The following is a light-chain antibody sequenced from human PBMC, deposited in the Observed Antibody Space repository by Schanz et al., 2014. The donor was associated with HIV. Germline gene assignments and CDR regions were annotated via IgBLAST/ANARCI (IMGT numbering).Light chain of an antibody. CDR1: QGISSW. CDR3: QHYYSYPYT. J-gene: IGKJ2*01. Sequence: DIQMTQSPSSLSASVGDRVTITCRASQGISSWLAWYQQKPWKAPKLLIYAASTLQSGVPSRFSGSGSGTDFTLTISSLQPDDFATYYCQHYYSYPYTFGQGTEVEIK. CDR2: AAS. V-gene: IGKV1D-16*01.